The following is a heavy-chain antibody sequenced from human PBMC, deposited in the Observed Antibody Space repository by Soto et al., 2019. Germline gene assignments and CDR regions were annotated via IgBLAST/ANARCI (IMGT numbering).Heavy chain of an antibody. D-gene: IGHD6-19*01. CDR1: GFTFSSYA. CDR3: AKSQGGWYVFGY. V-gene: IGHV3-23*01. Sequence: PGGSLRLSCAASGFTFSSYAMSWVRQAPGKGLEWVSSISSSGGTTYYADSVKGRLTISRDNSRNTLYLQMNSLRAEDTAVYYCAKSQGGWYVFGYWGQGTLVTVSS. CDR2: ISSSGGTT. J-gene: IGHJ4*02.